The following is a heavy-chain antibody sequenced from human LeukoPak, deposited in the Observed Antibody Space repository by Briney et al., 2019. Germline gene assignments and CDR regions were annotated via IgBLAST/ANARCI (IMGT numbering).Heavy chain of an antibody. CDR1: EYTFTNYE. V-gene: IGHV1-8*03. CDR2: MNPNSGNT. Sequence: GASVKVSCKASEYTFTNYEINWVRQATGQGLEWMGWMNPNSGNTGYAQKFQGRVTITRNTSISTAYMELSSLRSEDTAVYYCARSPDIVVVVAATEYYFDYWGQGTLVTVSS. CDR3: ARSPDIVVVVAATEYYFDY. D-gene: IGHD2-15*01. J-gene: IGHJ4*02.